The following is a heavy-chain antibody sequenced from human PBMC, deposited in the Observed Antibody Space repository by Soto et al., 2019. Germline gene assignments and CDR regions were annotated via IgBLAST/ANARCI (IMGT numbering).Heavy chain of an antibody. V-gene: IGHV3-23*01. Sequence: PGGSLRLSCAASGFTFSSYAMSWVRQAPGKGLEWVSVISGSGGSTYYADSVKGRFTISRGNSKNTLYLQMNSLRAEDTAVYYCAKARYYYDSSGHTPSDYWGQGTLVTVSS. CDR2: ISGSGGST. CDR3: AKARYYYDSSGHTPSDY. CDR1: GFTFSSYA. D-gene: IGHD3-22*01. J-gene: IGHJ4*02.